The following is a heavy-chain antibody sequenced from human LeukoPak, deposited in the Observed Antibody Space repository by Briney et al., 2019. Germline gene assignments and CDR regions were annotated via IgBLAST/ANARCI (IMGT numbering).Heavy chain of an antibody. CDR1: GYTLTELS. V-gene: IGHV1-24*01. CDR2: FDPEDGET. CDR3: ATVRDCSGGSCLYWYFDL. J-gene: IGHJ2*01. D-gene: IGHD2-15*01. Sequence: ASVKVSCKVSGYTLTELSMHWVRQYPGKGLDGMGGFDPEDGETIYAQKFQGRVTMTEDTSTDTAYMELSSLRSEDTAVYYCATVRDCSGGSCLYWYFDLWGRGTLVTVSS.